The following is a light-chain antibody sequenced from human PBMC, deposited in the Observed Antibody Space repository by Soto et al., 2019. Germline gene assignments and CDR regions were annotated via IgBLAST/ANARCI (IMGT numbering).Light chain of an antibody. CDR2: AAS. CDR3: QQSYSTPWT. CDR1: QSISSY. J-gene: IGKJ1*01. Sequence: DIQLTQSPSSLSASVGDRVTMTCRASQSISSYLNWYQQKPGKAPMLLIYAASSLQSGVPSRFSGSASGTDFTLTISSLQPEDFATYHCQQSYSTPWTFGQGTKVEIK. V-gene: IGKV1-39*01.